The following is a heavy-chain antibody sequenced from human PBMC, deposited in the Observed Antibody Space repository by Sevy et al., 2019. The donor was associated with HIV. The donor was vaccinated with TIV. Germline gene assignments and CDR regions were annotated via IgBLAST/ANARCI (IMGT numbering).Heavy chain of an antibody. D-gene: IGHD3-10*01. CDR1: GGTFSSYA. CDR3: ARNRPQHYYGSGNYYIGYYFDF. CDR2: IIPMFGTA. J-gene: IGHJ4*02. V-gene: IGHV1-69*13. Sequence: ASVKVSCKASGGTFSSYAISWVRQDPGQGLEWMGGIIPMFGTANYAQKFQGRVTITADESTYTAYMELSSLRSEDTAVYYCARNRPQHYYGSGNYYIGYYFDFWGQGTLVTVSS.